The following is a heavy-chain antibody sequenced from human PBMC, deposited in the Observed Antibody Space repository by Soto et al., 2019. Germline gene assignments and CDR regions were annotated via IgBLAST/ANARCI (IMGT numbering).Heavy chain of an antibody. Sequence: SETLSLTCTVSGGSVSSGSYYWSWIRQPPGKGLEWIGYIYYSGSTNYNPSLKSRVTISVDTSKNQFSLKLSSVTAADTAVYYCARGGGGLGYYDGSWIGNWFDPWGQGTLVTVSS. CDR2: IYYSGST. J-gene: IGHJ5*02. CDR3: ARGGGGLGYYDGSWIGNWFDP. CDR1: GGSVSSGSYY. D-gene: IGHD3-22*01. V-gene: IGHV4-61*01.